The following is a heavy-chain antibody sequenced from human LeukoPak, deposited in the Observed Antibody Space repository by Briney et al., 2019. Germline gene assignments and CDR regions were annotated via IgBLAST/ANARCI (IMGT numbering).Heavy chain of an antibody. CDR1: GYTFTSYD. CDR2: MNPNSGNT. CDR3: ATGIGSEEYYYYGMDV. D-gene: IGHD6-25*01. Sequence: ASVKVSCKASGYTFTSYDINWVRQATGQGLEWMGWMNPNSGNTGYAQKFQGRVTMTRNTSISTAYMELSSLRSEDTAVYYCATGIGSEEYYYYGMDVWGQGTTVTVSS. J-gene: IGHJ6*02. V-gene: IGHV1-8*01.